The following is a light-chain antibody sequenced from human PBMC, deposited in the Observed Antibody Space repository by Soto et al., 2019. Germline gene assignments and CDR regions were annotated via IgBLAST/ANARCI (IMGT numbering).Light chain of an antibody. CDR3: QAWDTSAVI. CDR1: KLADKY. V-gene: IGLV3-1*01. Sequence: SCELTQPPSVSVSPGQTASITCFGDKLADKYASWYQVKPGQSPVLVIYQDTKRPSGIPERFSGSTSGTTATLTISGTQGMDEADYFCQAWDTSAVIFGGGTKLTVL. CDR2: QDT. J-gene: IGLJ2*01.